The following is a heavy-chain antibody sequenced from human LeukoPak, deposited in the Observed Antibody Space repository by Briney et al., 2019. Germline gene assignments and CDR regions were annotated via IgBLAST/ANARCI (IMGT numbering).Heavy chain of an antibody. V-gene: IGHV3-23*01. CDR2: INPGGDRA. J-gene: IGHJ5*02. CDR3: AKETYCSSPTCPRA. CDR1: GFTFSNYA. D-gene: IGHD2-2*01. Sequence: GGSLRLSCPASGFTFSNYAMNWVRPAPGKGLEWVSTINPGGDRAYNTDSVTGWFTISRDNSQNSLYLQITSLIAEETAMYDCAKETYCSSPTCPRAWGQGTLVTVSS.